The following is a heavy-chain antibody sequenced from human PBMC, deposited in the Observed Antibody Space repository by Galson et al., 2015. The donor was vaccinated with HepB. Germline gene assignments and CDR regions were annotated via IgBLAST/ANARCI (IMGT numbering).Heavy chain of an antibody. CDR1: GFTFSSYW. V-gene: IGHV3-7*01. D-gene: IGHD2-2*01. CDR3: ARDHCSSISCSYFDY. Sequence: SLRLSCAASGFTFSSYWMSWVRQAPGKGLEWVANINQDGSEKYYVDSVKGRFTISRDNAKNSMLLQMNSLRADDTAVYYCARDHCSSISCSYFDYWGQGTLVTVSS. J-gene: IGHJ4*02. CDR2: INQDGSEK.